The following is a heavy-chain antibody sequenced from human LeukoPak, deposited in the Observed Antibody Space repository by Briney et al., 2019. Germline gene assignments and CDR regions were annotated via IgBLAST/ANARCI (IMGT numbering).Heavy chain of an antibody. CDR3: ARGGAYCGGDCYSNSDY. D-gene: IGHD2-21*02. CDR1: GFTFSDYY. J-gene: IGHJ4*02. V-gene: IGHV3-11*05. Sequence: PGGSLRLSCAASGFTFSDYYMSWIRQAPGKGLEWVSYISSSSSYTNYADSVKGRFTISRDNAKNSLHLQMNSLRAEDTAVYYCARGGAYCGGDCYSNSDYRGQGTLVTVSS. CDR2: ISSSSSYT.